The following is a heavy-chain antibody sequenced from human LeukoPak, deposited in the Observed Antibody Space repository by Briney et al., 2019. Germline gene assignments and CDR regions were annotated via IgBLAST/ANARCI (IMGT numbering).Heavy chain of an antibody. D-gene: IGHD4-17*01. V-gene: IGHV4-59*01. CDR3: ARGSGDYGDYGYFDY. CDR2: IYYSGST. CDR1: GDSMNGYY. J-gene: IGHJ4*02. Sequence: SETLSLTCSVSGDSMNGYYWSWIRRPPGKGLEWIGCIYYSGSTNYNPSLKSRVAISVDTSKNQFSLKLSSVTAADTAVYYCARGSGDYGDYGYFDYWGQGTLVTVSS.